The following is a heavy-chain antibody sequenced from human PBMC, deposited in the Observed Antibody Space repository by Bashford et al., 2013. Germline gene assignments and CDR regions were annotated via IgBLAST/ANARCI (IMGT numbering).Heavy chain of an antibody. J-gene: IGHJ4*01. V-gene: IGHV1-18*04. Sequence: ASVKVSCKASGYTFTGYYMHWVRQAPGQGLEWMGWISAYNGNTNYAQKLQGRVTMTIDTSTSTAYMELRSLTSDDTAVYYCARAETRYSISWGADWGRGT. CDR2: ISAYNGNT. D-gene: IGHD6-13*01. CDR3: ARAETRYSISWGAD. CDR1: GYTFTGYY.